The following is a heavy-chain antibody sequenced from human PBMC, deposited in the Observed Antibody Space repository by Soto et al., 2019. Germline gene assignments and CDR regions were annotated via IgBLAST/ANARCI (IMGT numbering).Heavy chain of an antibody. Sequence: QVQLQQWGAGLLKPSETLSLTCAVYGGSFSGYYWSWIRQPPGKGLEWIGEINHSGSTNYNPSLKSRVTISVDTSKNQFSLKLSSVTAADTAVYYXXXXXXXXXXXXXXWFDPWGQGTLVTVSS. CDR2: INHSGST. CDR3: XXXXXXXXXXXXXWFDP. V-gene: IGHV4-34*01. CDR1: GGSFSGYY. J-gene: IGHJ5*02.